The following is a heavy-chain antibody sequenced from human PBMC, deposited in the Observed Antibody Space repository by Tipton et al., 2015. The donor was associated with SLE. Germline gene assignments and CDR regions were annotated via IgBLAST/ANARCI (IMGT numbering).Heavy chain of an antibody. Sequence: SLRLSCAASGFTFSSYAMSWVRQAPGKGLEWVSVIYSGGSSTYYADSVKGRFTISRDNSKNTLYLQMNSLRAEDTAVYYCAKDRQQLDGFDYWGQGTPVTVSS. V-gene: IGHV3-23*03. CDR3: AKDRQQLDGFDY. J-gene: IGHJ4*02. CDR1: GFTFSSYA. D-gene: IGHD6-13*01. CDR2: IYSGGSST.